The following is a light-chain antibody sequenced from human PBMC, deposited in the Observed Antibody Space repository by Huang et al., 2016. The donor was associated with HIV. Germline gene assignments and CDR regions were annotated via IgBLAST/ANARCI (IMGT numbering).Light chain of an antibody. V-gene: IGKV3-15*01. Sequence: EIVMTQSPATLSVSPGERATLSCRASQNIGENLTGYQHKPGQAPRLLIYGASTRATGIPPRFSGSGSGTEFTLTISGLESEDFAVYYCQQFNNWPPRFTFGPGTTVDVK. CDR1: QNIGEN. CDR2: GAS. J-gene: IGKJ3*01. CDR3: QQFNNWPPRFT.